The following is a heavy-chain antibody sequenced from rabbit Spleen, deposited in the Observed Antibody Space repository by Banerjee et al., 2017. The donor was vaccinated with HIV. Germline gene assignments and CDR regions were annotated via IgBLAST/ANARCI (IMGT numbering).Heavy chain of an antibody. CDR1: GVSFSSSSY. V-gene: IGHV1S40*01. Sequence: QSLEESGGDLVKPGASLTLTCTASGVSFSSSSYMCWVRQAPGKGLEWIACIDTGSSAFTYYATWAKGRFACSKSSSTTVTLQMTRLTAADTATYFCVRDRANIGGDYGPYYFDLWGPGTLVTVS. CDR3: VRDRANIGGDYGPYYFDL. D-gene: IGHD2-1*01. J-gene: IGHJ4*01. CDR2: IDTGSSAFT.